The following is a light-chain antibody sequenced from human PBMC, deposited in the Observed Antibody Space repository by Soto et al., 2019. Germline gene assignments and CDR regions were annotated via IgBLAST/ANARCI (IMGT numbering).Light chain of an antibody. CDR2: GVS. V-gene: IGKV3-15*01. CDR1: QRVSSN. J-gene: IGKJ1*01. CDR3: QQYNDWPWT. Sequence: LTQSPATLSVSPGERATLSCRASQRVSSNLAWYQQTPGRAPRLLIYGVSVRATGIPARFSGSGSGTDFTLTISSLQFEDFAVYYCQQYNDWPWTFGQGTKVDIK.